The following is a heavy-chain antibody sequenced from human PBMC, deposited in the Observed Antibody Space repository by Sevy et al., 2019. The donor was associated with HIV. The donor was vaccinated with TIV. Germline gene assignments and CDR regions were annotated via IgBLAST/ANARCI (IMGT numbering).Heavy chain of an antibody. J-gene: IGHJ5*02. CDR3: ARATGPFGWLDP. D-gene: IGHD3-9*01. CDR1: GGSISNPDYN. V-gene: IGHV4-30-4*01. CDR2: IYYSGNT. Sequence: SETLSLTCTVSGGSISNPDYNWSWIRQSPGKGLEWLGYIYYSGNTYYSPSLRSPISISIDPSKNQFSLTLMSVTAADTAVYFWARATGPFGWLDPWGQGALVTVSS.